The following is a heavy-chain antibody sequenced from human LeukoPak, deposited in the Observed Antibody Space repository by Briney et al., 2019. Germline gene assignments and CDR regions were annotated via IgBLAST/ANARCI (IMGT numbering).Heavy chain of an antibody. CDR2: IYYSGST. D-gene: IGHD6-13*01. Sequence: SETLSLTRTVSGGSISSGDYYWSWIRQPPGKGLEWIGYIYYSGSTYYNPSLKSRVTISVDTSKNQFSLKLSSVTAADTAVYYCARFIAAAGLYYFDYWGQGTLVTVSS. CDR3: ARFIAAAGLYYFDY. CDR1: GGSISSGDYY. V-gene: IGHV4-30-4*01. J-gene: IGHJ4*02.